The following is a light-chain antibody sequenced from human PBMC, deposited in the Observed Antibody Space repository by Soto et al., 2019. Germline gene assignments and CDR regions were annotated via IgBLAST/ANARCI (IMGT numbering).Light chain of an antibody. V-gene: IGKV1-5*03. CDR1: QSINNW. J-gene: IGKJ2*01. CDR3: QQYNSYPHT. Sequence: DIQMTQSPSTLSASVGDRVTITCRASQSINNWLAWYQQRPGTAPKLLIYKASTLQTGVPSRFSGSASGTEFTLTISSLQPDDFATDYCQQYNSYPHTFGQGTKLEIK. CDR2: KAS.